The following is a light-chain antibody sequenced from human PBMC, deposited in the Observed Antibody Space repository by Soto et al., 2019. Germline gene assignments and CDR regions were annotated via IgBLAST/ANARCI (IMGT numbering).Light chain of an antibody. CDR1: QSISGY. CDR2: AAS. J-gene: IGKJ1*01. Sequence: DIQMTQSPSSLSASVGDRVTITCRASQSISGYLNWYQQKPGKAPKLLIYAASNLQSGVPSRFSGSGSGTDFTLTISSLQPEDFETYHCQQSYNIPRTFGQGTKVDIK. V-gene: IGKV1-39*01. CDR3: QQSYNIPRT.